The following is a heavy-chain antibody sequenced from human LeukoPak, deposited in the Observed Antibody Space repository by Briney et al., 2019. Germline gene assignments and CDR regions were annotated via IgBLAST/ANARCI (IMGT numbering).Heavy chain of an antibody. CDR2: INHSGST. Sequence: ASETPSLTCAVYGGSFSGYYWSWIRQPPGKGLEWIGEINHSGSTNYNPSLKSRVTISVDTSKNQFSLKLSSVTAADTAVYYCARERPSYYDILTGYYPRSLPYYFDYWGQGTLVTVPS. CDR1: GGSFSGYY. CDR3: ARERPSYYDILTGYYPRSLPYYFDY. D-gene: IGHD3-9*01. V-gene: IGHV4-34*01. J-gene: IGHJ4*02.